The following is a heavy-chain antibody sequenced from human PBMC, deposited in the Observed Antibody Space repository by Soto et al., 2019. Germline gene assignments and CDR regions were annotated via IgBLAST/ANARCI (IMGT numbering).Heavy chain of an antibody. CDR1: GFTFSSYG. J-gene: IGHJ4*02. D-gene: IGHD2-2*03. Sequence: QVQLVESGGGVVQPGRSLRLSCAASGFTFSSYGMHWVRQAPGKGLEWVAGISYDGSNKYYADSVKGRFTISRDNSKNTLYLQMNSLRAEDTAVYYCLGYCSSTSCYGQDYWGQGTLVTVSS. CDR2: ISYDGSNK. CDR3: LGYCSSTSCYGQDY. V-gene: IGHV3-30*03.